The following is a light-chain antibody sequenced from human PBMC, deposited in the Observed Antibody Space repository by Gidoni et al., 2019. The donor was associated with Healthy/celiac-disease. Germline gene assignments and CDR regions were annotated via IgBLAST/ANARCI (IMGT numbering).Light chain of an antibody. CDR2: GAS. CDR1: QSVSSSY. CDR3: QQYGSSPYT. V-gene: IGKV3-20*01. J-gene: IGKJ2*01. Sequence: EIVLTQSPGTLSLSQGERATLSCRASQSVSSSYLAWYQQKPGQAPRLLIYGASSRATGIPDRFSGSGSGTDFTLTISRLEPEDFAGYYCQQYGSSPYTFGQGTKLEIK.